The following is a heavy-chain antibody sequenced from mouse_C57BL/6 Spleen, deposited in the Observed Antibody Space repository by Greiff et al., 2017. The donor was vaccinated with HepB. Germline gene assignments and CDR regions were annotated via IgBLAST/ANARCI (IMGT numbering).Heavy chain of an antibody. CDR3: ARVYDGYHGGFAY. CDR1: GYAFSSSW. D-gene: IGHD2-3*01. Sequence: VQLQQSGPELVKPGASVKISCKASGYAFSSSWMNWVKQRPGKGLEWIGRIYPGDGDTNYNGKFKGKATLTADKSSSTAYMQLSSLTSEDSAVYFCARVYDGYHGGFAYWGQGTLVTVSA. J-gene: IGHJ3*01. CDR2: IYPGDGDT. V-gene: IGHV1-82*01.